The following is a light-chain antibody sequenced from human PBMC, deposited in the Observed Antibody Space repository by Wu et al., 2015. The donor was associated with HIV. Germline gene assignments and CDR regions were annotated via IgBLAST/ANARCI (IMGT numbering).Light chain of an antibody. V-gene: IGKV3-20*01. CDR2: AAS. CDR3: QQYATSPHT. CDR1: QSIRSGY. Sequence: EIVLTQSPDTLPLSPGERAALSCRASQSIRSGYLAWYQQKPGQSPRLLVYAASSRATGIPDRFSGSVFGTDFTLTISSLEPDDFAVYYCQQYATSPHTFGQGTKLEIK. J-gene: IGKJ2*01.